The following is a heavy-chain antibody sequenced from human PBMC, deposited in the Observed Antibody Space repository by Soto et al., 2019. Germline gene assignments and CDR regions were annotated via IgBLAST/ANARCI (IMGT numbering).Heavy chain of an antibody. Sequence: PPATLSLTCAVYGGSFIGYYWSWIRQPPGKGLEWIGEINHSGSTNYNPSLKSRVTISVDTSKNQFSLKLSSVTAADTAVYYCARVLSEWLFGDTYGMDGWGQGITVTVYS. J-gene: IGHJ6*02. CDR1: GGSFIGYY. CDR3: ARVLSEWLFGDTYGMDG. D-gene: IGHD3-3*01. V-gene: IGHV4-34*01. CDR2: INHSGST.